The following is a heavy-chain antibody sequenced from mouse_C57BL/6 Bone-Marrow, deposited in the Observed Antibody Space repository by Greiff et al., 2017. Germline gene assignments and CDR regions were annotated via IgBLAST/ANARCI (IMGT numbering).Heavy chain of an antibody. J-gene: IGHJ3*01. CDR3: ARSESNFAWFAY. Sequence: VQLQQSGPELVRPGASVKISCKAPGYTFTSHLMQWVRQRPGQGLEWIGEIFPGSGSTYYNEKFKGKATLTVDTSSSTAYMQLSSLTSEDSAVYVCARSESNFAWFAYGGQGTRVTVSA. CDR1: GYTFTSHL. CDR2: IFPGSGST. V-gene: IGHV1-56*01. D-gene: IGHD2-5*01.